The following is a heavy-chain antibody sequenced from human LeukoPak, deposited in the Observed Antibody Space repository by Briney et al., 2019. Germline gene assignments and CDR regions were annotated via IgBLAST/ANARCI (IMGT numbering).Heavy chain of an antibody. J-gene: IGHJ4*02. D-gene: IGHD6-13*01. Sequence: GASVKVSCKASGYTFTSYAMHWVRQAPGQRLEWMGWINAGNGNTKYSQKFQGRVTITRDTSASTAYMELSSLGSEDTAVYYCARASIAAAYAGFDYWGQGTLVTVSS. CDR3: ARASIAAAYAGFDY. CDR1: GYTFTSYA. V-gene: IGHV1-3*01. CDR2: INAGNGNT.